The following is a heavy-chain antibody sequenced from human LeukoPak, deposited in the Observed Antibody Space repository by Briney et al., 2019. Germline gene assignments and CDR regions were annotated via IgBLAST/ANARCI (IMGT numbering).Heavy chain of an antibody. CDR1: GCTFSNYE. V-gene: IGHV3-48*03. J-gene: IGHJ4*02. CDR3: AKDGGSGILY. Sequence: GGSLRLSCAASGCTFSNYEMNWVRQAPGKGLEWISYGSASGNPMFYADPVQGRLTISRDTAKTSLYLQMTSLRAEDTAIYYCAKDGGSGILYWGQGTLVTVSS. CDR2: GSASGNPM. D-gene: IGHD3-10*01.